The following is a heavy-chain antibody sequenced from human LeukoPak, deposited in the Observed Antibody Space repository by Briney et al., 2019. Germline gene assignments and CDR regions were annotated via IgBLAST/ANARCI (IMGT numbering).Heavy chain of an antibody. CDR1: GFTFSSYW. D-gene: IGHD2-2*01. CDR2: ISYDGSNK. V-gene: IGHV3-30-3*01. J-gene: IGHJ4*02. Sequence: GGSLRLSCAASGFTFSSYWMSWVRQAPGKGLEWVAVISYDGSNKYYADSVKGRFTISRDNSKNTLYLQMNSLRAEDTAVYYCARVVCSSTSCRARGEFDYWGQGTLVTVSS. CDR3: ARVVCSSTSCRARGEFDY.